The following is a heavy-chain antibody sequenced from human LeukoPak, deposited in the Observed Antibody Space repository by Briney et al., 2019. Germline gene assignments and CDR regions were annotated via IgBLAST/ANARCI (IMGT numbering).Heavy chain of an antibody. CDR1: GYTFTSYA. CDR3: ANNAQDYGDYLAPFDY. Sequence: ASVKVSCKASGYTFTSYAMNWVRQAPGQGLEWMGWINTNTGNPTYAQGFTGRFVFSLDTSVSTAYLQISSLKAEDTAVYYCANNAQDYGDYLAPFDYWGQGTLVTVSS. CDR2: INTNTGNP. V-gene: IGHV7-4-1*02. J-gene: IGHJ4*02. D-gene: IGHD4-17*01.